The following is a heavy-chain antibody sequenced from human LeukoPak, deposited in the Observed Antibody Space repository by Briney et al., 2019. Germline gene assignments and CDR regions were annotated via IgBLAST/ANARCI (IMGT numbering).Heavy chain of an antibody. D-gene: IGHD4-17*01. CDR2: ISYIGST. CDR3: ARDLVTVTKGFDI. V-gene: IGHV4-59*01. J-gene: IGHJ3*02. CDR1: GGSISSYY. Sequence: SETLSLTCTVSGGSISSYYWSWIRQPAGKGLEWIGYISYIGSTNYNPSLKSRVTISIDTSKNQFSLKLSSVTAADTAVYYCARDLVTVTKGFDIWGQGTMVSVSS.